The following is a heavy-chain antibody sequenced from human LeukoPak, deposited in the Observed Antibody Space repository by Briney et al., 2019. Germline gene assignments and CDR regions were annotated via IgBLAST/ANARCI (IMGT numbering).Heavy chain of an antibody. J-gene: IGHJ4*02. CDR3: ARGDSGWYLGLGFDY. D-gene: IGHD6-19*01. CDR2: IYHSGST. CDR1: GSSISSGFY. Sequence: PSETLSLTCTVSGSSISSGFYWGWIRQPPGQGLEWIGGIYHSGSTYYNPSLKSRVTISVDTSKNQFSLRLSSVTAADTAVYYCARGDSGWYLGLGFDYWGQGTLVTVSS. V-gene: IGHV4-38-2*02.